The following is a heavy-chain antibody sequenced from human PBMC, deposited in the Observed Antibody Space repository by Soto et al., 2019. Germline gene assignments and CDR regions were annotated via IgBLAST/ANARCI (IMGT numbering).Heavy chain of an antibody. D-gene: IGHD5-12*01. Sequence: SETLSLTCTVSGGSISSYYWSWIRQPPGQGLGWIGYIYYSGSTNYNPSLKSRVTISVDTSKNQFSLKLSSVTAADTAVYYGARGEGSGYDWVYYYYGMDVWGQGTTVTVSS. CDR3: ARGEGSGYDWVYYYYGMDV. J-gene: IGHJ6*02. CDR2: IYYSGST. CDR1: GGSISSYY. V-gene: IGHV4-59*01.